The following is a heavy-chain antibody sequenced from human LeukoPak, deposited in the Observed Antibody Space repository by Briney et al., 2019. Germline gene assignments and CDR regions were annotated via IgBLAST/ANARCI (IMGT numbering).Heavy chain of an antibody. D-gene: IGHD3-22*01. V-gene: IGHV1-46*01. CDR1: GYTFTSYY. CDR2: INPSGGST. CDR3: ARTYYYDSSGSRGAFDI. J-gene: IGHJ3*02. Sequence: EASVKVSCTASGYTFTSYYMHWVRQAPGQGLEWMGIINPSGGSTSYAQKFQGRVTMTRDMSTSTVYMELSSLRSEDTAVYYCARTYYYDSSGSRGAFDIWGQGTMVTVSS.